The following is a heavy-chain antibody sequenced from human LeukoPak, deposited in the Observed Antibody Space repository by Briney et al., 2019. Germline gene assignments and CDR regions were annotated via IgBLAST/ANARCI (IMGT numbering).Heavy chain of an antibody. Sequence: ASVKVSCKTSGFTFSDSAIQWVRQDRGHRREWVGWIVVGTGNTNSAQKLQHRVTITRDMTTTTAYMELSSLTSEDTAVYCCAASLGGFDNWGQGTLVTVSS. CDR3: AASLGGFDN. V-gene: IGHV1-58*02. J-gene: IGHJ4*02. CDR2: IVVGTGNT. CDR1: GFTFSDSA. D-gene: IGHD1-26*01.